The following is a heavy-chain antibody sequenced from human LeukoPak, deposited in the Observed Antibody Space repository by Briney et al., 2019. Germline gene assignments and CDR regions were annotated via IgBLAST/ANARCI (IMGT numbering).Heavy chain of an antibody. CDR2: FVGGGGSP. V-gene: IGHV3-23*01. CDR3: ASNDRTTVTTVDY. J-gene: IGHJ4*02. D-gene: IGHD4-17*01. CDR1: GFTFSSYA. Sequence: GGSLRLSCVASGFTFSSYAMSWVRQAPGKGLEWVSAFVGGGGSPYYADSVKGRFTISRDNSKNTLYLQMNSLRAEDTAVYYCASNDRTTVTTVDYWGQGTLVTVSS.